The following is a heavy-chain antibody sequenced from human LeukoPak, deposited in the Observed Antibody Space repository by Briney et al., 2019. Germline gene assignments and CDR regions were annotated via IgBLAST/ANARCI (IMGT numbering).Heavy chain of an antibody. J-gene: IGHJ4*02. CDR3: ARGGDGYSQRPFDY. V-gene: IGHV4-30-2*01. D-gene: IGHD5-24*01. Sequence: ASETLPLTCAVSGVSISSGGYSWSWTRQPPGKGLEWIGYIYHSGSTYYNPSLKSRVTISVDRSKNQFSLKLSSVTAADTAVYYCARGGDGYSQRPFDYWGQGTLVTVSS. CDR1: GVSISSGGYS. CDR2: IYHSGST.